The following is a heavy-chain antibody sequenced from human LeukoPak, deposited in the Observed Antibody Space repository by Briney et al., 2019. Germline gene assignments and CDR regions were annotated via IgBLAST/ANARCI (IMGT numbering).Heavy chain of an antibody. Sequence: GESLKISCKGSGYSFTTSWIAWVRQMPGKGLEWMGIIYPGDSDTRYSPSFQGQVTISADKSISTAYLQWSSLKASDTAMYYCARQQEYSAYDYYFDYWGQGTLVTVSS. V-gene: IGHV5-51*01. J-gene: IGHJ4*02. D-gene: IGHD5-12*01. CDR2: IYPGDSDT. CDR3: ARQQEYSAYDYYFDY. CDR1: GYSFTTSW.